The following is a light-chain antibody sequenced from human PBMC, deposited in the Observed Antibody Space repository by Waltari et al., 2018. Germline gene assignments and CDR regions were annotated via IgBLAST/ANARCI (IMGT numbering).Light chain of an antibody. Sequence: QSALTQPRSVSGSPGQSVTISCTGISSDVDDYNFVSWYQQHPGKAPKLMIHDVTKRPSGVPDRFSCSKSGNTASLTISGLQAEDEADYYCCSYVGSHTNWVFGGGTKLTVL. CDR2: DVT. CDR1: SSDVDDYNF. J-gene: IGLJ3*02. V-gene: IGLV2-11*01. CDR3: CSYVGSHTNWV.